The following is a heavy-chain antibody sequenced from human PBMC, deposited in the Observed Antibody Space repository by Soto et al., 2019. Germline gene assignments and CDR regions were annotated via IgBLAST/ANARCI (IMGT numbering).Heavy chain of an antibody. D-gene: IGHD3-3*01. CDR2: IYYSGST. CDR1: GGSISSSSYY. V-gene: IGHV4-39*01. Sequence: SETLSLTCTVSGGSISSSSYYWGWIRQPPGKGLEWIGSIYYSGSTYYNPSLKSRVTISVDTSKNQFSLKLSPVTAADTAVYYFARHSSWGYDFWSGYSNWFDPWGQGTLVTVSS. J-gene: IGHJ5*02. CDR3: ARHSSWGYDFWSGYSNWFDP.